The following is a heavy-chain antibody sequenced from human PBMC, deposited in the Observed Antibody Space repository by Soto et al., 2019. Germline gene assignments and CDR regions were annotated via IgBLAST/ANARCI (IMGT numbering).Heavy chain of an antibody. J-gene: IGHJ6*02. Sequence: QVQLVESGGGVVQPGRSLRLSCAASGFTFSSSGMHWVRQAPGKGLEWVAVISYDGSNKYYAYSVKGRFTISRDNSKNTLYLQMNSLRAEDTAVYYCAKGKGCGGDCYPDYDYYGMDVWGQGTTVTVSS. CDR2: ISYDGSNK. V-gene: IGHV3-30*18. CDR1: GFTFSSSG. CDR3: AKGKGCGGDCYPDYDYYGMDV. D-gene: IGHD2-21*02.